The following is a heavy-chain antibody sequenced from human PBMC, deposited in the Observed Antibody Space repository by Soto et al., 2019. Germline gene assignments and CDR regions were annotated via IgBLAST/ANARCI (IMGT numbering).Heavy chain of an antibody. CDR3: ARRYGPGFDY. Sequence: SETLSLTCTVSGGSISSSSYFLGWIRQPPGKGLEWIGSIYYSGSTYYNPSLKSRVTISVDTSKNQFSLKLSSVTAADTAVYYCARRYGPGFDYWGQGTLVTVSS. CDR1: GGSISSSSYF. J-gene: IGHJ4*02. D-gene: IGHD4-17*01. CDR2: IYYSGST. V-gene: IGHV4-39*07.